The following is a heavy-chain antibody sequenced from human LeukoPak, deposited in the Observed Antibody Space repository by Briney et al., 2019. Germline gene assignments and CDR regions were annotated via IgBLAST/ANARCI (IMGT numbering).Heavy chain of an antibody. Sequence: GGSLRLSCAASGFTFSSYEMNWVRQAPGKGLEWVSYISSSGSTIYYADSVKGRFTIPRDNAKNSLYLQMNSLRAEDTAVYYCARAAIHSYYFDYWGQGTLVTVSS. CDR1: GFTFSSYE. J-gene: IGHJ4*02. CDR2: ISSSGSTI. CDR3: ARAAIHSYYFDY. V-gene: IGHV3-48*03.